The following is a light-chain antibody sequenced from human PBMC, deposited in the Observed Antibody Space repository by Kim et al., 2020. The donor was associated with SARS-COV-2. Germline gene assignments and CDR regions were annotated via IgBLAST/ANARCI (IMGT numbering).Light chain of an antibody. CDR1: SSNLGSNY. CDR2: RGS. V-gene: IGLV1-47*01. CDR3: AAWDDSLSAYV. J-gene: IGLJ1*01. Sequence: GQRVTISCSGGSSNLGSNYVYWYQHVPGAAPKLLIYRGSNRPSGVPDRFAGSKSDNSASLVISGLRSEDEADYYCAAWDDSLSAYVFGTGTKVTVL.